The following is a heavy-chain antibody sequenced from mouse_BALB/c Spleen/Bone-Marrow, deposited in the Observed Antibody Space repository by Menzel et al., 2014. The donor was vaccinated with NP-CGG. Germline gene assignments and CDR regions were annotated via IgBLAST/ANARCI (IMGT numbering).Heavy chain of an antibody. CDR1: GYTFTEYT. V-gene: IGHV1-26*01. Sequence: EVQLQQSGPELVKPGASVKISCKPSGYTFTEYTMHWVKQSHGKSLEWIGGINSNNGGNSYNQKFKGKVTLTVDKSSSTAYMELRSLTFEDSAVYYCARSKGIRGAMDYWGQGTSVTVSS. CDR3: ARSKGIRGAMDY. J-gene: IGHJ4*01. CDR2: INSNNGGN.